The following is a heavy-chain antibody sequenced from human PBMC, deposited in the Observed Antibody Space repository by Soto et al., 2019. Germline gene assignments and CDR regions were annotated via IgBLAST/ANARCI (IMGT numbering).Heavy chain of an antibody. CDR1: GFTFSSYS. D-gene: IGHD6-19*01. V-gene: IGHV3-21*01. CDR2: ISSSSSYI. CDR3: ARAKYSSGWYGVGDYYYGMDV. J-gene: IGHJ6*02. Sequence: GGSLRLSCAASGFTFSSYSMNWVRQAPGKGLEWVSSISSSSSYIYYADSVKGRFTISRDNAKNSLYLQMNSLRAEDTAVYYCARAKYSSGWYGVGDYYYGMDVWGQGTTVTVS.